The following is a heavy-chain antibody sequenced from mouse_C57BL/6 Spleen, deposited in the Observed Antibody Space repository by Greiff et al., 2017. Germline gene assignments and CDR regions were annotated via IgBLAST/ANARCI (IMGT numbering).Heavy chain of an antibody. CDR2: INPNYGTT. Sequence: EVQLQQSGPELVKPGASVKISCTASGYSFTDYNMNWVKQSNGKSLEWIGLINPNYGTTSYNPKFKGKATLTVDQSSSTAYMQLNSLTSEDSAVYYCARDTTVGHWYFDVWGTGTTGTVSS. CDR1: GYSFTDYN. J-gene: IGHJ1*03. D-gene: IGHD1-1*01. V-gene: IGHV1-39*01. CDR3: ARDTTVGHWYFDV.